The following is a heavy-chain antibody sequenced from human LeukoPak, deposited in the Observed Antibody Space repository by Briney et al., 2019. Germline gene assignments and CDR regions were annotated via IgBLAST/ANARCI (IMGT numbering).Heavy chain of an antibody. J-gene: IGHJ4*02. CDR3: ARVRDPGIAAAGTFDY. CDR2: IRYDGNNK. Sequence: GGSLRLSCAASGFTFSTYGMHWVRQAPGKGLEWVSFIRYDGNNKYYGDSVKGRFTISRDNSKNTLYLQMNSLRAEDTAVYYCARVRDPGIAAAGTFDYWGQGTLVTVSS. D-gene: IGHD6-13*01. CDR1: GFTFSTYG. V-gene: IGHV3-30*02.